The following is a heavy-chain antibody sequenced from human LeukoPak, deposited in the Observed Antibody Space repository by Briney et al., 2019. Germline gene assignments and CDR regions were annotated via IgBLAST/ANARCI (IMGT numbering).Heavy chain of an antibody. D-gene: IGHD3-10*01. V-gene: IGHV3-48*02. J-gene: IGHJ4*02. CDR2: ISGGSSTI. CDR1: GFTFSSYT. CDR3: ARRDYGSGSFFGIDY. Sequence: PGGSLRLSCAASGFTFSSYTMHWVRQAPGKGLEWISSISGGSSTIYYADSVKGRFTISRDNARSSLYLQMNSLRDEDTAVYYCARRDYGSGSFFGIDYWGQGTLVTVSS.